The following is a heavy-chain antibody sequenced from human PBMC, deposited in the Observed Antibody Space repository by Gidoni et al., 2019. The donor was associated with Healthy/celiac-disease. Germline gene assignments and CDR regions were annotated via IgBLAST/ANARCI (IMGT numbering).Heavy chain of an antibody. CDR3: ARDPDYYDSSGYLY. CDR1: GGPISSSSYY. V-gene: IGHV4-39*07. J-gene: IGHJ4*02. D-gene: IGHD3-22*01. CDR2: IYYSGST. Sequence: QLQLQESGPGLVKPSETLSLTCTVSGGPISSSSYYWGWIRQPPGKGLEWIGSIYYSGSTYYNPSLKSRVTISVDTSKNQFSLKLSSVTAADTAVYYCARDPDYYDSSGYLYWGQGTLVTVSS.